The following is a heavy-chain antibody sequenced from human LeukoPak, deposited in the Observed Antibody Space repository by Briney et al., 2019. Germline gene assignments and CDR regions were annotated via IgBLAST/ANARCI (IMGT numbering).Heavy chain of an antibody. J-gene: IGHJ4*02. Sequence: SVKVSCKASGGTFSSYAISWVRQAPGQGLEWMGGIIPIFGTANYAQKFRGRVTITADESTSTAYMELSSLRSEDTAVYYCARVGYCSSTSCLTFFDCWGQGTLVTVSS. D-gene: IGHD2-2*01. CDR2: IIPIFGTA. CDR3: ARVGYCSSTSCLTFFDC. V-gene: IGHV1-69*13. CDR1: GGTFSSYA.